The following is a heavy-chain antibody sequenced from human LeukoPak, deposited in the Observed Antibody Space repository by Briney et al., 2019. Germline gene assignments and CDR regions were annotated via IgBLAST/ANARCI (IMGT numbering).Heavy chain of an antibody. J-gene: IGHJ3*02. CDR1: GFTFSSYW. CDR2: LNSDGSST. V-gene: IGHV3-74*01. CDR3: SRRWLQHAFDI. Sequence: GGSLKLSCAASGFTFSSYWMHWVRHTPGKGLVRVSRLNSDGSSTSYADSVKGRFTISRDNAKNTLYLQMNSLRAEDTAVYYCSRRWLQHAFDIWGQGTMVTVSS. D-gene: IGHD5-24*01.